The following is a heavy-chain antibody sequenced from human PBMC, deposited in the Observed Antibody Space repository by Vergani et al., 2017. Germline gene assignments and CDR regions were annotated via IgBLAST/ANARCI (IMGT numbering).Heavy chain of an antibody. CDR2: IKSNADGGSA. D-gene: IGHD2-21*01. V-gene: IGHV3-15*01. CDR1: EFTFSDVW. CDR3: TAEKXVAFYYSYYHMDV. J-gene: IGHJ6*03. Sequence: LESGGGLVQPGGSLRLSCAASEFTFSDVWMSWVRQAPGKGLEWVARIKSNADGGSADYAASVKGRFIISRDDSKNFLYLQMNSLKIEDTALYFCTAEKXVAFYYSYYHMDVWGKGTTVTVSS.